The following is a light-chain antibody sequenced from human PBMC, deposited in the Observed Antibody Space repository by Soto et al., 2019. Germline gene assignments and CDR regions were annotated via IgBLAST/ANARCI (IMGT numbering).Light chain of an antibody. CDR3: QQSYSALWT. CDR2: TAS. V-gene: IGKV1-39*01. CDR1: QSISIY. Sequence: DIQMTQSPSSLSASVGDRVTITCRASQSISIYLNWYQQKPGKAPELLIYTASSLQGGVPSRFSGSGSGTDFTLTISSLQPEDFAAYYCQQSYSALWTFGQGTKVEFK. J-gene: IGKJ1*01.